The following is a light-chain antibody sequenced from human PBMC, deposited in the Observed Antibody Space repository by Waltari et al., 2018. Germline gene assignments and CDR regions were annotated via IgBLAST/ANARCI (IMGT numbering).Light chain of an antibody. V-gene: IGLV2-11*01. CDR2: DVN. CDR3: SSYAGSSTLV. Sequence: QSALTQPRSVSGSPGQSVPISCTGTSSDAGDSYYFPWYQQNPGKAPKLMIYDVNKRPSGVPYRFSGSKSGNTASLTISGLQPEDEADYYCSSYAGSSTLVFGGGTKLTVL. J-gene: IGLJ3*02. CDR1: SSDAGDSYY.